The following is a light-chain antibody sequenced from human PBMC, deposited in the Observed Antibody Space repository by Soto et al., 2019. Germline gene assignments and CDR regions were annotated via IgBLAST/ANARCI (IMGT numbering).Light chain of an antibody. J-gene: IGLJ1*01. Sequence: QSALTQPASVSGSPGQSITISCTGTSSDVGGYNYVSWYQQHPGTAPKLMVYDVSNRPSGGSNRFSGSKSGNTASLTISGLQAEDEADYYCSSYTTSSTYVFGTGTQLTVL. CDR3: SSYTTSSTYV. CDR1: SSDVGGYNY. V-gene: IGLV2-14*01. CDR2: DVS.